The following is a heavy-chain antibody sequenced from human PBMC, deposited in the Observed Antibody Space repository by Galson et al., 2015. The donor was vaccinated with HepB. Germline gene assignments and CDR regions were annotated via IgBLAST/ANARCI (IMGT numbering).Heavy chain of an antibody. CDR2: ISGSGGST. Sequence: SLRLSCAASGFTFSSYAMSWVRQAPGKGLEWVSAISGSGGSTYYADSVKGRFTISRDNSKNTLYLQMNSLRAEDTAVYYCAKVRRYYDSSDYYSGWFDPWGQGTLVTVSS. CDR3: AKVRRYYDSSDYYSGWFDP. D-gene: IGHD3-22*01. J-gene: IGHJ5*02. V-gene: IGHV3-23*01. CDR1: GFTFSSYA.